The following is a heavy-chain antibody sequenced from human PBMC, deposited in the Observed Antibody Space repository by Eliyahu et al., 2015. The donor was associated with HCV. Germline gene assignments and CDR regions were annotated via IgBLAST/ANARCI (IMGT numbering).Heavy chain of an antibody. CDR2: ISSHNXDT. CDR3: ASGHCDGDCYFDY. J-gene: IGHJ4*02. Sequence: WVRQAPGQGLEWMGWISSHNXDTNYAQKFQDRVTMTTDTSTSTAYMELRSLRSDDTAVFYCASGHCDGDCYFDYXGQGTLVTVSS. D-gene: IGHD2-21*01. V-gene: IGHV1-18*01.